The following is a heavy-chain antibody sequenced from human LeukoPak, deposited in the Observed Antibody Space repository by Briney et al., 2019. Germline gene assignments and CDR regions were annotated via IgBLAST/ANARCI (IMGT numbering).Heavy chain of an antibody. Sequence: SETLSLTCTVSGYSISSGYYWGWIRQPPGKGLEWIGSIYHSGSTYYNPSLKSRVTISVDTSKNQFSLKLSSVTAADTAVYYCARVVVPAANDAFDIWGQGIMVTVSS. D-gene: IGHD2-2*01. V-gene: IGHV4-38-2*02. CDR2: IYHSGST. CDR3: ARVVVPAANDAFDI. CDR1: GYSISSGYY. J-gene: IGHJ3*02.